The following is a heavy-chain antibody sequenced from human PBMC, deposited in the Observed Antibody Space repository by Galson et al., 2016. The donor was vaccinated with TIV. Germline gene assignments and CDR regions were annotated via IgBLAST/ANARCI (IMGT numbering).Heavy chain of an antibody. J-gene: IGHJ6*02. CDR1: GFTVSSNY. CDR3: ARERRFCGNECYLHYFYGMDV. V-gene: IGHV3-66*02. Sequence: SLRLSCAASGFTVSSNYMSWVRQAPGKGLEWVAITSSDGTTHYADSVKGRFTMSRDNSMNTLYLQMNSLGTEDTAVYFCARERRFCGNECYLHYFYGMDVWGHGTTVTVSS. D-gene: IGHD2-21*01. CDR2: TSSDGTT.